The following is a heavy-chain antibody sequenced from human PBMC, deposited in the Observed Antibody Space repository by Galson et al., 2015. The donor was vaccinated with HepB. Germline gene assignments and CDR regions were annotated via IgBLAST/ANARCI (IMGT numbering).Heavy chain of an antibody. CDR1: GYTSTSYD. J-gene: IGHJ5*02. Sequence: SVKVSCKASGYTSTSYDINWVRQATGQGLEWMGWMNPNSGNTGYAQKFQGRVTMTRNTSISTAYMELSSLRSEDTAVYYCARDGPSFGYCSGGSCHGWFDPWGQGTLSPSPQ. D-gene: IGHD2-15*01. CDR3: ARDGPSFGYCSGGSCHGWFDP. V-gene: IGHV1-8*01. CDR2: MNPNSGNT.